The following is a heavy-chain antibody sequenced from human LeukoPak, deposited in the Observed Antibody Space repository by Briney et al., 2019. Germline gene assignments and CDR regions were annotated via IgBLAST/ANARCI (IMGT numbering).Heavy chain of an antibody. CDR3: ARGGATTIFGVVKIGTVDY. CDR2: IYHSRST. D-gene: IGHD3-3*01. V-gene: IGHV4-38-2*01. J-gene: IGHJ4*02. Sequence: PSETLSLICAVSGYSISSGYYWGWIRQPPGKGLEWIGSIYHSRSTYYNPSLKSRVTISVDTSKNQFSLKLSSVTAADTAVYYCARGGATTIFGVVKIGTVDYWGQGTLVTVSS. CDR1: GYSISSGYY.